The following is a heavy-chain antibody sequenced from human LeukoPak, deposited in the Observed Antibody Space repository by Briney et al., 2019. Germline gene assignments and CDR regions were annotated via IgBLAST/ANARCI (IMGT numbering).Heavy chain of an antibody. Sequence: PGGSLRLSCAASGFTFSSYAMSWVRQAPGKGLEWVSAISGSGGSTYYADSVRGRFTISRDNSNTTLYLQMTSLRAEDTAVYYCAKCPGIAAAGTHWFDPWGQGTLVTVSS. V-gene: IGHV3-23*01. CDR1: GFTFSSYA. CDR3: AKCPGIAAAGTHWFDP. CDR2: ISGSGGST. J-gene: IGHJ5*02. D-gene: IGHD6-13*01.